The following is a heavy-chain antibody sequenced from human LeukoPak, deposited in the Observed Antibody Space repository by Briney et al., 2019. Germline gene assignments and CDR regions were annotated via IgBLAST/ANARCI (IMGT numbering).Heavy chain of an antibody. Sequence: KAPETLSLTCTVSGGSISSSNSYWGWIRQPPGKGLEWIGSIYYSGSTYYNPSRKSRVTISADASKMQFSLKLSSVTAADTAVYYCARQWDYSDSSGRALNYFDFWGQGTLVTVAS. V-gene: IGHV4-39*01. CDR2: IYYSGST. J-gene: IGHJ4*02. D-gene: IGHD3-22*01. CDR3: ARQWDYSDSSGRALNYFDF. CDR1: GGSISSSNSY.